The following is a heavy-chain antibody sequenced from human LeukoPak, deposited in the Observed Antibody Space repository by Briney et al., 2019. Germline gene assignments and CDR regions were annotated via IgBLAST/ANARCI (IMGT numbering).Heavy chain of an antibody. V-gene: IGHV4-39*02. J-gene: IGHJ6*03. CDR2: IYYSGST. CDR3: ARDTEDYYMDV. Sequence: SETLSLTCTVSGGSISSSSYYWGWIRQPPGKGLEWIGSIYYSGSTYYNPSLKSRVTISVDTSKNQFSLKLSSVTAADTAVYYCARDTEDYYMDVWGKGTTVTVSS. CDR1: GGSISSSSYY.